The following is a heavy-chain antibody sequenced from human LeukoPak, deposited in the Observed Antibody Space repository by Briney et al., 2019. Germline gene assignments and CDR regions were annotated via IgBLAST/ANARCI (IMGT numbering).Heavy chain of an antibody. Sequence: ASMKGSCKASGYTLTTYAMHWVRQAPGQRLEWMGWINAGNGNTKYSQKFQGRVTITRDTSASTAYMELSSLRSEDTAVYYCARDRDTAMEDFDYWGQGTLVTVSS. J-gene: IGHJ4*02. CDR1: GYTLTTYA. CDR2: INAGNGNT. V-gene: IGHV1-3*01. D-gene: IGHD5-18*01. CDR3: ARDRDTAMEDFDY.